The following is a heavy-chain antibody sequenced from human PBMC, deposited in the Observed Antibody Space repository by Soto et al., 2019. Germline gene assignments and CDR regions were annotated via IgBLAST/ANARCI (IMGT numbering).Heavy chain of an antibody. CDR1: GGTFSSYA. V-gene: IGHV1-69*13. D-gene: IGHD2-2*01. CDR2: IIPIFGTA. CDR3: ARDRSEVVPAAIGYYYYGMDV. J-gene: IGHJ6*02. Sequence: SVKVSCKASGGTFSSYAISWVRQAPGQGLEWMGGIIPIFGTANYAQKFQGRVTITADESTSTAYMELSSLRSEDTAVYYCARDRSEVVPAAIGYYYYGMDVCGQGTTVTVSS.